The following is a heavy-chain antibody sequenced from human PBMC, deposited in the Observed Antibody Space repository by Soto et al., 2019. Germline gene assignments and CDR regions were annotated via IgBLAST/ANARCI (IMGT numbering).Heavy chain of an antibody. D-gene: IGHD3-22*01. V-gene: IGHV4-39*01. Sequence: SETLSLTCTVSGGSISSSSYYWGWIRQPPGKGLEWIGSIYYSGSTYYNPSLKSRVTISVDTSKNQFSLKLSSVTAADTAVYYCARHVTWLFGGNWLDPGGQGTLVTVSS. CDR1: GGSISSSSYY. J-gene: IGHJ5*02. CDR2: IYYSGST. CDR3: ARHVTWLFGGNWLDP.